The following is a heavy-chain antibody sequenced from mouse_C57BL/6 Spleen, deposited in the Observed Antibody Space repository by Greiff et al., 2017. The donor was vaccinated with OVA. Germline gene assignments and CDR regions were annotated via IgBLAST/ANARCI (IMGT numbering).Heavy chain of an antibody. CDR2: INPNNGGT. CDR1: GYTFTDYY. D-gene: IGHD3-1*01. V-gene: IGHV1-26*01. Sequence: VQLQQSGPELVKPGASVKISCKASGYTFTDYYMNWVKQSHGKSLEWIGDINPNNGGTSYNQKFKGKATLTVDKSSSTAYMELRSLTSEDSAVYYCARRATGFAYRGQGTLVTVSA. CDR3: ARRATGFAY. J-gene: IGHJ3*01.